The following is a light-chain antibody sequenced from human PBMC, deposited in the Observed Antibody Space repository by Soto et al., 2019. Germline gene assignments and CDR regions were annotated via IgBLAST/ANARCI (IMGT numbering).Light chain of an antibody. J-gene: IGKJ1*01. Sequence: DIQMTQSPSTLSASVGDRVTITCRASQSISSWLAWYQQKPGKAPKLLIYDASSLESGVPSRFSGSRSGTEFTLTISSLQPDDFATYSCQQYNSYWTFGQGTKVDNK. CDR2: DAS. CDR1: QSISSW. CDR3: QQYNSYWT. V-gene: IGKV1-5*01.